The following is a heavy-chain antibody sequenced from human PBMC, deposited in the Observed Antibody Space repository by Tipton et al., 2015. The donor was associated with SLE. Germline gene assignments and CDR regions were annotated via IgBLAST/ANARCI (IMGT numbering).Heavy chain of an antibody. CDR3: AGASGSAAEDYYYGLDV. Sequence: RSLRLSCAASGFTFSSYGMHWVRQAPGKGLEWVAVIWYDGSNKYYADSVKGRFTISRDNSKNTLYLQMNSLRAEDTAVYYCAGASGSAAEDYYYGLDVWGQGTTVIVSS. J-gene: IGHJ6*02. CDR1: GFTFSSYG. V-gene: IGHV3-33*01. CDR2: IWYDGSNK. D-gene: IGHD6-13*01.